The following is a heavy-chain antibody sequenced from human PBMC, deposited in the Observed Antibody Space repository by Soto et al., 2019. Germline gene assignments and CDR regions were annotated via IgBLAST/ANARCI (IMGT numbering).Heavy chain of an antibody. CDR1: GFTFSSYA. Sequence: EVQLLESGGGLVQPGGSLRLSCAASGFTFSSYAMSWVRQAPGKGLEWVSAISGSGGSTYYADSVKGRFTISRDNSKNTLYLQMNSLRAEDTAVYYCAKDREQLTPYCYGMDVWGQGTTVTVSS. J-gene: IGHJ6*02. CDR2: ISGSGGST. CDR3: AKDREQLTPYCYGMDV. V-gene: IGHV3-23*01. D-gene: IGHD6-13*01.